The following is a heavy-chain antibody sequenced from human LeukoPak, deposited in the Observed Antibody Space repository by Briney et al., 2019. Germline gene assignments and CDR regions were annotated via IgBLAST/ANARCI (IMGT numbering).Heavy chain of an antibody. D-gene: IGHD3-22*01. CDR1: GYPFTSYN. CDR2: INPSGGST. V-gene: IGHV1-46*01. J-gene: IGHJ4*02. Sequence: ASVKVSCKASGYPFTSYNINWVRQATGQGLEWTGIINPSGGSTSYAQKFQGRVTMTRDTSTSTVYMELSSLRSEDTAVYYCARDARSYDSSGYYPPAAYFDYWGQGTLVTVSS. CDR3: ARDARSYDSSGYYPPAAYFDY.